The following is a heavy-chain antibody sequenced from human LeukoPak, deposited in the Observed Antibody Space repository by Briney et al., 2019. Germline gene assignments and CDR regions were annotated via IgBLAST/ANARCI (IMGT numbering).Heavy chain of an antibody. V-gene: IGHV4-59*01. CDR3: ARFGRGVVAAAFDY. D-gene: IGHD6-13*01. CDR2: IYYSGST. J-gene: IGHJ4*02. CDR1: GGSISSYY. Sequence: SETLSLTCTVSGGSISSYYWSWIRQPPGKGLEWIGYIYYSGSTNYNPSLKSRVTISVDTSKNQFSLKLSSVTAADTAVYYCARFGRGVVAAAFDYWGQGTLVTVSS.